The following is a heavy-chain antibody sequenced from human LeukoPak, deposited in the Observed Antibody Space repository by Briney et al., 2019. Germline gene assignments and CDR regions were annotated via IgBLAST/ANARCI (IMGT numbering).Heavy chain of an antibody. CDR2: IKEDGSDK. Sequence: PGGSLRLSCLASGFTFSNSWMTWVRQAPGRGLEWLANIKEDGSDKQYVDSVRGRFTISRDNAKNSVSLQMDGLRAEDTAVYHCVRESDVWSGPGIGRPLDVWGKGTTVTVSS. CDR3: VRESDVWSGPGIGRPLDV. CDR1: GFTFSNSW. J-gene: IGHJ6*04. V-gene: IGHV3-7*01. D-gene: IGHD3-3*01.